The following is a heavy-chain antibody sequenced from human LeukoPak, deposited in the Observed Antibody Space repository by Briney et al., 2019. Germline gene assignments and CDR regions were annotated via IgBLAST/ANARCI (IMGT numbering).Heavy chain of an antibody. CDR1: GLTFSSYS. D-gene: IGHD6-13*01. V-gene: IGHV3-48*01. J-gene: IGHJ5*02. CDR2: ISSSSSTI. Sequence: GGSLRLSCAASGLTFSSYSMNWVRQAPGKGLEWVSYISSSSSTIYYADSVKGRFTISRDNAKNSLYLQMNSLRAEDTAVYYCARDRDTGYSSSRYFPPPNWFDPWGQGTLVTVSS. CDR3: ARDRDTGYSSSRYFPPPNWFDP.